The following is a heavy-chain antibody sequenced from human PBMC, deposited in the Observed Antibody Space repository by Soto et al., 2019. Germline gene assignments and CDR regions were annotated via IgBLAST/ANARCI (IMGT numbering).Heavy chain of an antibody. CDR3: ARAVPAAPPPHYYYYIMDV. CDR2: IDHSGST. CDR1: GDSIRSGAYS. V-gene: IGHV4-30-2*01. J-gene: IGHJ6*02. D-gene: IGHD2-2*01. Sequence: QAQLQQSGSGLVKPSQTLSLTCAVSGDSIRSGAYSWTWIRQPPGKGLEWIGSIDHSGSTYYNPSLKTRVTILVDRSKNQFSLSLISLTAADTAVYYCARAVPAAPPPHYYYYIMDVWGQGTTVTVSS.